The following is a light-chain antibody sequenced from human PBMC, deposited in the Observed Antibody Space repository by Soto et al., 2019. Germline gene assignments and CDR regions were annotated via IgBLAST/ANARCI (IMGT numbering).Light chain of an antibody. CDR1: QSLLDSDDGNTY. CDR3: LHRSDWPPGIT. Sequence: DIVMTQTPLSLPVTPGEPASISCRSSQSLLDSDDGNTYLAWYQQKPGQAPRLLIYGASSRATGIPDRFSGSGSGTDFTLTITSLEPEDFAVYYCLHRSDWPPGITFGHGTRLEIK. V-gene: IGKV2-40*01. CDR2: GAS. J-gene: IGKJ5*01.